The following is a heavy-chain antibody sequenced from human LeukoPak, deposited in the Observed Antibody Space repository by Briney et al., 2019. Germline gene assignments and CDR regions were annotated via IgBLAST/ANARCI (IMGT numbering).Heavy chain of an antibody. CDR1: GFTFSNYW. D-gene: IGHD6-6*01. V-gene: IGHV3-74*01. CDR3: AREGQLGCLDY. J-gene: IGHJ4*02. CDR2: INNDGSST. Sequence: GGSLRLSCAASGFTFSNYWMQWVRQAPGKGLVWVSRINNDGSSTIYADSVKGRFTISRDNAKNTLYLQMNSLRAEDTAVYYCAREGQLGCLDYWGQGTLVTVSS.